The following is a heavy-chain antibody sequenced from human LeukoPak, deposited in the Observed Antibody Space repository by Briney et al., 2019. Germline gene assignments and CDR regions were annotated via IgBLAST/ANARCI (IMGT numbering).Heavy chain of an antibody. V-gene: IGHV3-23*01. D-gene: IGHD3/OR15-3a*01. CDR3: AKGWIGLTRLLDY. CDR1: DFIFANYA. Sequence: GSLRLSCAASDFIFANYAMTWVRQAPGKGLEWVSTISGPGDNTYYADSVKGRFTISRDNSKDTLYLQMDSLRAEDTAMYYCAKGWIGLTRLLDYWGQGTLVTVSS. J-gene: IGHJ4*02. CDR2: ISGPGDNT.